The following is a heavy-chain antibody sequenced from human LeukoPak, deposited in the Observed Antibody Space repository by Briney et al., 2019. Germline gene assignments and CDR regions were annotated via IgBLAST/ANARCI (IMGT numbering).Heavy chain of an antibody. CDR2: IIPILGTA. D-gene: IGHD4-23*01. J-gene: IGHJ4*02. CDR3: AKNYGGYYFDY. V-gene: IGHV1-69*10. CDR1: GGTFSSYA. Sequence: SVKVSCKASGGTFSSYAISWVRQAPGQGLEWMGGIIPILGTANYAQKFQGRVTITADKSTSTAYMELSSLRSEDTAVYYCAKNYGGYYFDYWGQGTLVTVSS.